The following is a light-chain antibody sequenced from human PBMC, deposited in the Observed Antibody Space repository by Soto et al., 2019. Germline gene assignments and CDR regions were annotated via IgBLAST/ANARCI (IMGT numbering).Light chain of an antibody. CDR1: KSVSSSY. Sequence: ILSTKSPGTLSLSPVERATLSCRARKSVSSSYLAWYQQKPGQALRLLIYGASSRATGIPDRFSGSGSGTDFTLTISRLEPEDFAVYYCQQYGSTPWTFGKVTKVDIK. V-gene: IGKV3-20*01. J-gene: IGKJ1*01. CDR3: QQYGSTPWT. CDR2: GAS.